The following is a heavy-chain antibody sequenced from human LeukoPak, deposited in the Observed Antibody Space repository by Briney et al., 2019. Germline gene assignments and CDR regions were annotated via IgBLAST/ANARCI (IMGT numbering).Heavy chain of an antibody. CDR3: ARRSDDYDSSAYYH. CDR1: GGTFTSYA. J-gene: IGHJ4*02. D-gene: IGHD3-22*01. V-gene: IGHV1-69*05. CDR2: IIPIFGTA. Sequence: GASVKVSCKAPGGTFTSYAISWVRQAPGQGLEWRGGIIPIFGTANYAQKFQGRVTLTMDPSISTAYMDLSSLRSEDTAVYYCARRSDDYDSSAYYHWGQGTLVTVSS.